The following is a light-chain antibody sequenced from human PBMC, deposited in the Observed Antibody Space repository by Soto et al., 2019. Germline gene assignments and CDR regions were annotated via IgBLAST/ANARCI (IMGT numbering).Light chain of an antibody. J-gene: IGKJ2*01. V-gene: IGKV3-20*01. CDR1: QSVTSSH. CDR3: LLYFSPDRYT. CDR2: GAS. Sequence: EIVLTQTPGTLSLSPGERATLSCRASQSVTSSHLAWYQQKPCQAPRLLIYGASTRATGIPDRFSGSGSDTDFSLTIRRLDPEDFAMYYCLLYFSPDRYTFGQGTKVQIK.